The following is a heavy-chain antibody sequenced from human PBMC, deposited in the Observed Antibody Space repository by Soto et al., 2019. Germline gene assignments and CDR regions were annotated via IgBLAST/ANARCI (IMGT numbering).Heavy chain of an antibody. V-gene: IGHV4-34*01. CDR1: GGSFSGYY. CDR2: INHSGST. Sequence: SETLSLTCAVYGGSFSGYYWSWIRQPPGKGLEWIGEINHSGSTNYNPSLKSRVTISVDTSKNQFSLKLSSVTAAGTAVYYCARGEVTGTPLWYWGQGTLVTVSS. J-gene: IGHJ4*02. CDR3: ARGEVTGTPLWY. D-gene: IGHD1-20*01.